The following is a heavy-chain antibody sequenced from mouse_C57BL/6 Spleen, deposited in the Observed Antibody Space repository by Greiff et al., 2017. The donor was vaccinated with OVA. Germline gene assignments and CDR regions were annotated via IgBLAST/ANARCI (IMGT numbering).Heavy chain of an antibody. Sequence: VQLQQPGTELVKPGASVKLSCKASGYTFTSYWMHWVKQRPGQGLEWIGDINPNYGGTNYNQKFKSKATLTVDKSSSTAYMQLSSLTSEDSAVYYCARRGYNYSAVDDWGQGTTVTVSS. CDR3: ARRGYNYSAVDD. V-gene: IGHV1-53*01. D-gene: IGHD2-2*01. J-gene: IGHJ4*01. CDR1: GYTFTSYW. CDR2: INPNYGGT.